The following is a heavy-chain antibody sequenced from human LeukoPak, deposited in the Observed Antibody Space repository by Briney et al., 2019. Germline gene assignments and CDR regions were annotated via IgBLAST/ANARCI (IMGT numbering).Heavy chain of an antibody. CDR1: GFIFRKYA. J-gene: IGHJ4*02. CDR3: VREERGLAIDY. V-gene: IGHV3-64*01. Sequence: GESLRLSCAASGFIFRKYAMHWVRQAPGKGLEYVSAISSSGDNTYYANSVRGRFTISRDNSKNTLFLQMGSLRAEDMAVYYCVREERGLAIDYWGQGTLVTVSS. D-gene: IGHD5-12*01. CDR2: ISSSGDNT.